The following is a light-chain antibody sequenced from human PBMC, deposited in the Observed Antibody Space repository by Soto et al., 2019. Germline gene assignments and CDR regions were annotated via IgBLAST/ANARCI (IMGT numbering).Light chain of an antibody. CDR2: AAS. Sequence: DIQMTQSPSSLSASVGDRVTITCRASQTISTHLNWYQQKPGKAPKLLIYAASTLQSGVPSRFSGSESAADFTLTINSLQPEDFATYYCQHSLTIPYTFGQGTKLEIK. CDR1: QTISTH. CDR3: QHSLTIPYT. V-gene: IGKV1-39*01. J-gene: IGKJ2*01.